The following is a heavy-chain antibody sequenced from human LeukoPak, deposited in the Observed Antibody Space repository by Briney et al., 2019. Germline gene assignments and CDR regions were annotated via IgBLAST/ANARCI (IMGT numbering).Heavy chain of an antibody. CDR1: GFTFSSYG. D-gene: IGHD3-16*02. Sequence: PGGSLRLSCAASGFTFSSYGMHWVRQAPGKGLEWVAVISYDGSNKYYADSVKGRFTISRDNSNNTLYLQMNSLRAEDTAVYYCAKDVHYDYVWGSYRPEMGGYDYWGQGTLVTVSS. CDR3: AKDVHYDYVWGSYRPEMGGYDY. J-gene: IGHJ4*02. V-gene: IGHV3-30*18. CDR2: ISYDGSNK.